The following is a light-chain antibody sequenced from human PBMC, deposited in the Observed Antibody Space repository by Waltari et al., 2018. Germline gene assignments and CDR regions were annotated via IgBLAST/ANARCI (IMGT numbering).Light chain of an antibody. CDR1: HSVLHTNAYNC. J-gene: IGKJ1*01. Sequence: DIVLTQSPLFVPVTPGEPASISCTSSHSVLHTNAYNCLDWYLQKPGPSPKLLIYMGSIPASRVPDRFSGSGSGTNVTQKITKVEPDDVGFYYCMQALQVPWTFGQGTKLEIK. CDR3: MQALQVPWT. V-gene: IGKV2-28*01. CDR2: MGS.